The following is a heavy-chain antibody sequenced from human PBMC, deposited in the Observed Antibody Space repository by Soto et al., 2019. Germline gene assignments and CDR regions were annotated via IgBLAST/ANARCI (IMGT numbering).Heavy chain of an antibody. D-gene: IGHD1-26*01. CDR1: GYTFTGYY. CDR2: INPNSGGT. V-gene: IGHV1-2*02. Sequence: VSVKVSCKSSGYTFTGYYMHWARQAPGQGLEWMGWINPNSGGTNYAQKFQGRVTMTRDTSISTAYMELSRLRSDDTAVYYCARYGSYSEFDYWGQGTLVTVSS. J-gene: IGHJ4*02. CDR3: ARYGSYSEFDY.